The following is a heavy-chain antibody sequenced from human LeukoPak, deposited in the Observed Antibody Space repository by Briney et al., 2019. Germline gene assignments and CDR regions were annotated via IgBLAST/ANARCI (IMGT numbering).Heavy chain of an antibody. Sequence: TVKASRKASRYTFTRNGISWVRQGPPQGLEWRGWISAYTCNTTCAKKLEGTVTMTPATSTSTANRALRSLRSGDRAVYCGARSLMSDEGWFDPWGQGTLVTVSS. V-gene: IGHV1-18*01. CDR2: ISAYTCNT. D-gene: IGHD3-16*02. J-gene: IGHJ5*02. CDR3: ARSLMSDEGWFDP. CDR1: RYTFTRNG.